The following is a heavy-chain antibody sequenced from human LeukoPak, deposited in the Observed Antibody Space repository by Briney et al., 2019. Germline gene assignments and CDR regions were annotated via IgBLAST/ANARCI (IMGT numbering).Heavy chain of an antibody. Sequence: PSETLSLTCTVSGGSISSSSYYWGWIRQPPGKGLEWIGSIYYSGSTYYNPSLKSRVTISVDTSKNQFSLKLSSVTAADTAVYYCVRRGYSYGYYFDYWGQGTLVTVSS. V-gene: IGHV4-39*01. D-gene: IGHD5-18*01. CDR3: VRRGYSYGYYFDY. CDR1: GGSISSSSYY. CDR2: IYYSGST. J-gene: IGHJ4*02.